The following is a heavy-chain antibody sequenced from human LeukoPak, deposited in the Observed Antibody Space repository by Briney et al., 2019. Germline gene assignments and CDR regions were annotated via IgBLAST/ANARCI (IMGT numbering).Heavy chain of an antibody. D-gene: IGHD7-27*01. CDR2: IKQDAGEI. CDR1: GFIHSGHR. J-gene: IGHJ4*02. V-gene: IGHV3-7*01. Sequence: GGPLRLLCAASGFIHSGHRKICPRQPPGEELEWVANIKQDAGEIRSVHSVKGRYTITRDNAQNSLYLQMNNRRADGRVVHCFARLGSSWDFFDFGGQGTLVTVP. CDR3: ARLGSSWDFFDF.